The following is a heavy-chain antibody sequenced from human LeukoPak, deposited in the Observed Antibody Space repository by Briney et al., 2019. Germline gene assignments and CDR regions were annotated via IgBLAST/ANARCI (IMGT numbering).Heavy chain of an antibody. CDR2: ISHDGKNK. CDR1: GFNSSTYA. D-gene: IGHD6-19*01. CDR3: ARDPHSSGHFDY. J-gene: IGHJ4*02. V-gene: IGHV3-30*04. Sequence: PGGSLRLSCAASGFNSSTYAMHWVRQAPGKGLEWVAVISHDGKNKYYVDSVKGRFTISRDNSKDMVYLQMNSLRAEDTAVYYCARDPHSSGHFDYWGQGIPVTVSS.